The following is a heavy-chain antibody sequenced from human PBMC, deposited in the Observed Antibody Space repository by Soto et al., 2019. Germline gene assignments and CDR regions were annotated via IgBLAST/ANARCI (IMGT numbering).Heavy chain of an antibody. CDR3: ARDRLYGMDV. V-gene: IGHV4-34*02. Sequence: QVQLQQWGARLLKPSETLSLTCAVYGGSFSGHFWTWIRQAPGKGLEWIGEINHSGGTNYNSSLKSRVSISKSPSKNPFPLILNSVTAADTAVYYCARDRLYGMDVWGQGTTVSVSS. J-gene: IGHJ6*02. CDR1: GGSFSGHF. CDR2: INHSGGT.